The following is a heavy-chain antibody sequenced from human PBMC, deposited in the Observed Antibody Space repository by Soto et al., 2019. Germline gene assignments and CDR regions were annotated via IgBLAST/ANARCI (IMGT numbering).Heavy chain of an antibody. CDR3: ARVDFWSGYYSYGMDV. CDR1: GFTFSSYG. Sequence: GSLRLSCAASGFTFSSYGMHWVRQAPGKGLEWVAVIWYDGSNKYYADSVKGRFTISRDNSKNTLYLQMNSLRAEDTAVYYCARVDFWSGYYSYGMDVWGQGTTVTVSS. CDR2: IWYDGSNK. D-gene: IGHD3-3*01. V-gene: IGHV3-33*01. J-gene: IGHJ6*02.